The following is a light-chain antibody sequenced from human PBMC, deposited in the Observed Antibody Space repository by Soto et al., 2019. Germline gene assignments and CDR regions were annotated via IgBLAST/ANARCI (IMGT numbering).Light chain of an antibody. V-gene: IGLV2-23*02. J-gene: IGLJ2*01. Sequence: QSALTQPASVSGSPGQSITISCTGTSSDDGSYNLVAWYQQHPNKAPKLMIYEVTKRPSGVSNRFSGSMSGNTASLTISGLQAEDEADYYCCSYAGSSTHVVFGGRTKVTVL. CDR1: SSDDGSYNL. CDR2: EVT. CDR3: CSYAGSSTHVV.